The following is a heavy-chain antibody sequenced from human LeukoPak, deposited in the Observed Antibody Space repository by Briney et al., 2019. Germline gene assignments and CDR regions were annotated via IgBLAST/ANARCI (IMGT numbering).Heavy chain of an antibody. D-gene: IGHD3-10*01. CDR1: GFTFSKYA. CDR2: IRGNGGGT. V-gene: IGHV3-23*01. Sequence: GGSLRLSCAASGFTFSKYAMTWVRQAPGKGLEWVSSIRGNGGGTFYADSVKGRFTISRDNSEYTLFLQMNSLRADDAAIYYCAKDQIGVLPDAFDIWGQGTMVSVSS. CDR3: AKDQIGVLPDAFDI. J-gene: IGHJ3*02.